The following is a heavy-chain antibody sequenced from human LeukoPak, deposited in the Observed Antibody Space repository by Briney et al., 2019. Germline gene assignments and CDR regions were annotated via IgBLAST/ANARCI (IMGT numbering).Heavy chain of an antibody. J-gene: IGHJ4*02. Sequence: GGSLRLSCAASGFTFSSYAMSWVRQAPGRGLEWLSAIGGSADNTYYADSVKGLFTISRDNSKNTLYLQMNSLRAEDTAVYYCATLVFDSSGYSYFDYWGQGTLVTVSS. CDR1: GFTFSSYA. CDR3: ATLVFDSSGYSYFDY. D-gene: IGHD3-9*01. V-gene: IGHV3-23*01. CDR2: IGGSADNT.